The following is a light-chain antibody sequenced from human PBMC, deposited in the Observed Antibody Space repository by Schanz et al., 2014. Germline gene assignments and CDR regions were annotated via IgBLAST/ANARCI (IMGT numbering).Light chain of an antibody. CDR2: DAS. CDR3: QQYNNWPET. V-gene: IGKV3-11*01. Sequence: EIVLTQSPATLSLSPGERATLSCRASQSVSSYLAWYQQKLGQAPRLLIYDASNRATGIPARFSGSGSGTDFTLTISRLEPEDFAVYYCQQYNNWPETFGQGTKVEIK. CDR1: QSVSSY. J-gene: IGKJ1*01.